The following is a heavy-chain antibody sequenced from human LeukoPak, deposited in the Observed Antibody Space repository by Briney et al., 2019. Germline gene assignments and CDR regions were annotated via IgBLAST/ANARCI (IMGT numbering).Heavy chain of an antibody. CDR2: IKQDGSEK. V-gene: IGHV3-7*01. CDR3: ARGGDYVWGSYRYFDY. Sequence: GGSLRLSCAASGFTVSSNYMSWVRQAPGKGLEWVANIKQDGSEKYYVDSVKGRFTISRDNAKNSLYLQMNSLRAEDTAVYYCARGGDYVWGSYRYFDYWGQGTLVTVSS. J-gene: IGHJ4*02. D-gene: IGHD3-16*02. CDR1: GFTVSSNY.